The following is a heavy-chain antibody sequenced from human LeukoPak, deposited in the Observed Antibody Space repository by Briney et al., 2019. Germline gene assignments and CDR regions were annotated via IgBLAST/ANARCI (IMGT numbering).Heavy chain of an antibody. V-gene: IGHV3-53*01. CDR1: GFTVSSNY. CDR2: IYSGGST. Sequence: GGSLRLSCAASGFTVSSNYMSWVRQAPGKGLEWVSVIYSGGSTYYADSVKGRFTISRDNSKNTLYLQMNSLRAEDTAVYYCAKDPRLLFHYYFDYWGQGTLVTVSS. J-gene: IGHJ4*02. CDR3: AKDPRLLFHYYFDY. D-gene: IGHD2-21*02.